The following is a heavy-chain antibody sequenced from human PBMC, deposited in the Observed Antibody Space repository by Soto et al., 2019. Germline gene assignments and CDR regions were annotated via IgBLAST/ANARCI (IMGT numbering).Heavy chain of an antibody. J-gene: IGHJ4*02. D-gene: IGHD2-21*01. CDR1: GFTFSDYA. Sequence: GGSLRLSCAASGFTFSDYAMTWVRQPPGMGLEWVSSVTGSGGSTYYADSVKGRFTISRDNSKNTLYLQMNSLGAEDTAVYYCATIFIRRFDYWGQGTLVTVSS. CDR3: ATIFIRRFDY. V-gene: IGHV3-23*01. CDR2: VTGSGGST.